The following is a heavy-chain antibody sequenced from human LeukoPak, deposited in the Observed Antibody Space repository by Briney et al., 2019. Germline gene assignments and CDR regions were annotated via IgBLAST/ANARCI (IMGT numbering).Heavy chain of an antibody. V-gene: IGHV5-51*01. D-gene: IGHD3-10*01. Sequence: GESLKISCKGSGYSFTSYWIGWVRQMPGKGLEWMGIIYPGDSDTRYSPSFQGQVTFSADKSISTAYLQWSSLKASDTAMYYCARRDGSGSYSPFFDYWGQGTLVTVSS. CDR1: GYSFTSYW. J-gene: IGHJ4*02. CDR3: ARRDGSGSYSPFFDY. CDR2: IYPGDSDT.